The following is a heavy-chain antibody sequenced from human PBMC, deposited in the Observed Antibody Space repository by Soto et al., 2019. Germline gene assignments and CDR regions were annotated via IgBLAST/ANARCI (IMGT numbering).Heavy chain of an antibody. CDR2: IKQDGSDK. J-gene: IGHJ4*02. CDR3: VRSRYGGCFDF. D-gene: IGHD4-17*01. Sequence: EVQLVESGGGLVQPGGSLRLSCAASGFTFSSYWMTWVRQAPGKGLEWVANIKQDGSDKYYVDSVKGRFTISRDNAKDSLHLQINSVGAEDTAVYYCVRSRYGGCFDFWGQGTLVTVSS. V-gene: IGHV3-7*04. CDR1: GFTFSSYW.